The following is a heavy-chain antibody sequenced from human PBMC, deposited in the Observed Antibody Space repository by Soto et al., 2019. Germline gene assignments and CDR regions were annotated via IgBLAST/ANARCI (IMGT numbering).Heavy chain of an antibody. J-gene: IGHJ4*02. CDR1: GGCISSYY. CDR2: IHTSGST. V-gene: IGHV4-4*07. CDR3: ARDISSSRNY. D-gene: IGHD6-13*01. Sequence: EILSLTGTDSGGCISSYYWSWIRQPAGKGLEGIGRIHTSGSTNYKPSLKSRVTMSVDTSKNQFSLKLSSVTAADTAVYYCARDISSSRNYWGQGTLVTASS.